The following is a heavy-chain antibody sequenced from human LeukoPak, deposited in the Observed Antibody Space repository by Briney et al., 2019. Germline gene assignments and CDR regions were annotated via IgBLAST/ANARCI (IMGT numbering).Heavy chain of an antibody. Sequence: SETLSLTCTVSGGSISSYYWSWIRQPPGKGLEWIGYIYYSGSTNYNPSLKSRVTISVDTSKNQLSLKLSSVTAADTAVYYCAREATDTAMVAAFDYWGQGTLVTVSS. V-gene: IGHV4-59*01. CDR2: IYYSGST. CDR3: AREATDTAMVAAFDY. CDR1: GGSISSYY. J-gene: IGHJ4*02. D-gene: IGHD5-18*01.